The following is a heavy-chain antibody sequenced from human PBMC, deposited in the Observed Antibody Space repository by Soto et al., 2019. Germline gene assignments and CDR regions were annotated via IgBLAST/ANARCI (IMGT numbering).Heavy chain of an antibody. CDR3: ARYDFWSPGSFDY. CDR1: CGSISSSFYY. Sequence: PSETLSLTCTVSCGSISSSFYYWGWIRQPPGKGLEWIGMIYYSGTTYYNPSLKSRVTISVDTSKNQFSLKLSSVTAADTAVYYCARYDFWSPGSFDYWGQGVLVTVSS. J-gene: IGHJ4*02. CDR2: IYYSGTT. V-gene: IGHV4-39*01. D-gene: IGHD3-3*01.